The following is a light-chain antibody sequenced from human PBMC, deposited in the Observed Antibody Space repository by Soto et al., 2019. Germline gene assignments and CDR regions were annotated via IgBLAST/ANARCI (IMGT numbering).Light chain of an antibody. CDR2: DDS. CDR1: NIGSRN. V-gene: IGLV3-21*02. Sequence: SYELTQPPSVSVAPGQTATITWGGNNIGSRNVHWYQQRPGQAPVLVVYDDSDRPSGIPERFSGSNAGNTATLTISRVEAGDEADYYCQAWDDSSVVFGGGTQLPVL. J-gene: IGLJ7*01. CDR3: QAWDDSSVV.